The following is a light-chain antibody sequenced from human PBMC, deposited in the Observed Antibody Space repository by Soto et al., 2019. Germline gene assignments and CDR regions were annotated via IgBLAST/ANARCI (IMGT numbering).Light chain of an antibody. V-gene: IGLV2-23*01. Sequence: QSALTQPASVSGSPGQSITISCTGTSSDVGSYNLVSWYQKHPGKAPKLMIYEDSKRPSGVSNRFSGSKSGNTASLTISGLQTEDEADYCCCSYAGSSTWVFGGGTQLTVL. CDR2: EDS. CDR1: SSDVGSYNL. CDR3: CSYAGSSTWV. J-gene: IGLJ3*02.